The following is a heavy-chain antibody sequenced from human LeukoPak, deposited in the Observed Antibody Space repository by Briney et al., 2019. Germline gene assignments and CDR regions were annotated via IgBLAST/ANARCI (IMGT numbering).Heavy chain of an antibody. CDR3: ASSGSSRGGYYY. J-gene: IGHJ4*02. CDR2: ISSSGSTI. CDR1: GFTFDNYR. Sequence: GGSLRLSCAASGFTFDNYRMSWVRQAPGKGLEWVSYISSSGSTIYYADSVKGRFTISRDNAKNSLYLQMNSLRAEDTAVYYCASSGSSRGGYYYWGQGTLVTVSS. V-gene: IGHV3-48*04. D-gene: IGHD1-26*01.